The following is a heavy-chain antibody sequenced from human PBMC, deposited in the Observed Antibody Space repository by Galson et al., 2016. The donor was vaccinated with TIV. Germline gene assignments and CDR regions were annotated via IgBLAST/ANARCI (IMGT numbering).Heavy chain of an antibody. J-gene: IGHJ6*02. CDR1: GYSFLSYG. Sequence: VSCKASGYSFLSYGMTWVRQAPGRGLEWPGWISAYNGDIKSARKFQGRVTMTTDTSTNTAYMELRSLGSDDTAVYYCSTELYCSSINFYYYYGLDVWGHGTTVTVSS. V-gene: IGHV1-18*04. CDR3: STELYCSSINFYYYYGLDV. D-gene: IGHD2-2*01. CDR2: ISAYNGDI.